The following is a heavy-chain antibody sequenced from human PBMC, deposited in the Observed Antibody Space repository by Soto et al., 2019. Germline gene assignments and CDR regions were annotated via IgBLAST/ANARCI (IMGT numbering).Heavy chain of an antibody. V-gene: IGHV3-23*01. CDR1: GFTFSSYA. CDR3: AKGGVVVPAAIAHYYMDV. J-gene: IGHJ6*03. D-gene: IGHD2-2*01. CDR2: ISGSGGSR. Sequence: EVQLLESGGGLVQPGGSLRLSCAASGFTFSSYAMSWVRQAPGKGLEWVSAISGSGGSRYYADSVKGRFTISRDNSKNTLYLQMNSLRAEDTAVYYCAKGGVVVPAAIAHYYMDVWGKGTTVTVSS.